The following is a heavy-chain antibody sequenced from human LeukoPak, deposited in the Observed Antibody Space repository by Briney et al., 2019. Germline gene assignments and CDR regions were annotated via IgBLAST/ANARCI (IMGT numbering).Heavy chain of an antibody. CDR3: ARGGIAAAGNLDY. Sequence: ASVKVSCKASGGTFSSYAISWVRQAPGQGLEWMGGIIPIFGTANYAQKFQGRVTITADKSTSTAYMELSRLRSEDTAVYYCARGGIAAAGNLDYWGQGTLVTVSS. CDR2: IIPIFGTA. V-gene: IGHV1-69*06. CDR1: GGTFSSYA. D-gene: IGHD6-13*01. J-gene: IGHJ4*02.